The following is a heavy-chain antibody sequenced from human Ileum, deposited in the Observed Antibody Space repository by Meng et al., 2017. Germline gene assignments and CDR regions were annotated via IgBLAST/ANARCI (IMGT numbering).Heavy chain of an antibody. D-gene: IGHD2-2*01. J-gene: IGHJ4*02. V-gene: IGHV1-3*01. CDR2: INAGDGTT. CDR3: ARSYCSSTSCQYYFDY. CDR1: GYTFSNYA. Sequence: QVHLVQSGAEVQKPGASVKVSCQASGYTFSNYAIHWVRQAPGQRLEWMGWINAGDGTTKYSEKFQGRVSITRDTSASTGYMELSSLTSEDTAVYHCARSYCSSTSCQYYFDYWGQGTLVTVSS.